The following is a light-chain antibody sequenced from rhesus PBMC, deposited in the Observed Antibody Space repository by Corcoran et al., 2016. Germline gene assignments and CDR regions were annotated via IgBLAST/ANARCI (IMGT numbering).Light chain of an antibody. CDR2: KAS. V-gene: IGKV1-22*01. CDR1: QGISSW. Sequence: DIQMTQSPSSLSASVGDTVTITCRASQGISSWLAWYQPKPGKAPKSLIYKASSLQSGVPSRFIGSGSGTDFTLTISSLQSEDFATYYCQQYSSSPTFGPGTKLDIK. J-gene: IGKJ3*01. CDR3: QQYSSSPT.